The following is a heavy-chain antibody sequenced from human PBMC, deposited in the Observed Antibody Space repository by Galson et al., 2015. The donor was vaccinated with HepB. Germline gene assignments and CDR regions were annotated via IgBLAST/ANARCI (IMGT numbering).Heavy chain of an antibody. D-gene: IGHD2-2*01. CDR2: NYYGGSGTT. CDR1: GGSIVSSSHY. CDR3: ARPRYCSSATCTAAFDY. V-gene: IGHV4-39*01. J-gene: IGHJ4*02. Sequence: SETLSLTCTVSGGSIVSSSHYWGWIRQPPGKALEWIGRNYYGGSGTTLYNPSLRSRVTISVDPSKNQFSLELKSVTAADTAVYYCARPRYCSSATCTAAFDYWGQGTLVTVSS.